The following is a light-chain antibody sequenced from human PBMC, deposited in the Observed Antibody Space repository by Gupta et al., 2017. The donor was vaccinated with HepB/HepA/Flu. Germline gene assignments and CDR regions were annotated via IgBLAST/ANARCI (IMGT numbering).Light chain of an antibody. J-gene: IGKJ1*01. CDR1: QSISSY. V-gene: IGKV1-39*01. CDR2: GIS. Sequence: DIQMTQSPSSLSASVGDRVTITCRASQSISSYLKWYQQKPGKAPKVLIYGISNLQSGVPSRFSGSGSGKDFSLTISSRQPEDFATYYCQQNDSNPPWTFGQGTKVEMK. CDR3: QQNDSNPPWT.